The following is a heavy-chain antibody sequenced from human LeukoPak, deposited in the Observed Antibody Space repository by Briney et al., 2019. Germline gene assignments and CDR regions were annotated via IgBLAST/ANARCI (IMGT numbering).Heavy chain of an antibody. Sequence: SETLSLTCTVSGGSISSYYWSWIRQPPGKGLEWIGYIYYSGSTNYNPSLKSRVTISVDTSKNQFSLKLSSVTAADTAVYYCARGLGATRHYWGQGTLVTVSS. CDR2: IYYSGST. V-gene: IGHV4-59*08. CDR3: ARGLGATRHY. CDR1: GGSISSYY. J-gene: IGHJ4*02. D-gene: IGHD1-26*01.